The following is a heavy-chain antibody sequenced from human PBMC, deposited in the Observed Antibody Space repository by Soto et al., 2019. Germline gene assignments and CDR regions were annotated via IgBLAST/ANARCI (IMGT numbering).Heavy chain of an antibody. Sequence: GGSLRLSCAASGFTFRSYWMQWVRQAPGKGLVWVSWINSDGSSTRYADSVKGRFTISRDNAKNTLYLQMNSLRAEDTAVYYCARLYCSGGSCYSGDAFDIWGQGTMVTVSS. J-gene: IGHJ3*02. D-gene: IGHD2-15*01. CDR3: ARLYCSGGSCYSGDAFDI. V-gene: IGHV3-74*01. CDR2: INSDGSST. CDR1: GFTFRSYW.